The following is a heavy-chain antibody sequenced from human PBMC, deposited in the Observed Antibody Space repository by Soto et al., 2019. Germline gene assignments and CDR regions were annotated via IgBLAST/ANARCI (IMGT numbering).Heavy chain of an antibody. CDR2: IIPIFSTA. Sequence: QVQLVQSGAEVKKPGSSVKVSCKGSGGTFSSYAISWVRQAPGQGLEWMGGIIPIFSTANYAQKFQGRVTITTDESTSTAYMELNSLRSEDTAVYCCARDQGATILNAFDIWGQGTMVTVSS. CDR3: ARDQGATILNAFDI. J-gene: IGHJ3*02. CDR1: GGTFSSYA. V-gene: IGHV1-69*05. D-gene: IGHD1-26*01.